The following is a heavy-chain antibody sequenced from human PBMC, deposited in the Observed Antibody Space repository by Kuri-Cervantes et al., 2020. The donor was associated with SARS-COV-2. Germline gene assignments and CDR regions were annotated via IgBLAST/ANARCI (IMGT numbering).Heavy chain of an antibody. Sequence: GRSLRLSCAASGFTFSSHAMSWVRQAPGRGLEWVPDISGSGGSTYYADPVKCRFTIPRDNFNNTLYLQMNSLRAEDTAVYYCAKDLTFVVAAPAVIRATKALPITWGQGTLVTVSS. J-gene: IGHJ5*02. CDR3: AKDLTFVVAAPAVIRATKALPIT. CDR1: GFTFSSHA. V-gene: IGHV3-23*01. D-gene: IGHD2-2*01. CDR2: ISGSGGST.